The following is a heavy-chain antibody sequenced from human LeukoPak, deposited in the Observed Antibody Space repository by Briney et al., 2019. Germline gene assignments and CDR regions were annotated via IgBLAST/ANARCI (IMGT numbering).Heavy chain of an antibody. J-gene: IGHJ4*02. CDR1: GFTFSSYA. Sequence: GGSLRLSCAASGFTFSSYAMHWVRQAPGKGLEWVAVISYDGSNKYYADSVKGRFTISRDNSKNTLYLQMNSLRAEDTAVYYCAKRLAAAGGFDYWGQGTLVTVSS. D-gene: IGHD6-13*01. CDR3: AKRLAAAGGFDY. V-gene: IGHV3-30-3*02. CDR2: ISYDGSNK.